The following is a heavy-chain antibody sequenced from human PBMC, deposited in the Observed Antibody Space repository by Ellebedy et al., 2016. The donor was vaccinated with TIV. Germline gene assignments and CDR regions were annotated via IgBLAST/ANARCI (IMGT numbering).Heavy chain of an antibody. J-gene: IGHJ4*02. CDR3: AKSLGYYGWGTSFALDY. V-gene: IGHV3-23*01. CDR1: GFTFSSYA. D-gene: IGHD3-10*01. CDR2: LSGSGGSI. Sequence: GESLKISXGASGFTFSSYAMTWVRQAPGKGLEWVSTLSGSGGSIYYADSAKGRFTVSRDNSKNTLYLQMNSLRAEDTAVYYCAKSLGYYGWGTSFALDYWGQGSQVTVSS.